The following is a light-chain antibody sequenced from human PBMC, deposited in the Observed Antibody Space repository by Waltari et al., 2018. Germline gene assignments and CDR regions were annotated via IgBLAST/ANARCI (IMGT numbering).Light chain of an antibody. CDR1: QSLNST. CDR2: GAS. Sequence: EIVMTQSPATLSVPPGERATLSSRASQSLNSTLACYQQKPGQAPRLLIYGASTRATGIPARFSGSGSGTEFTLTISSLQSEDFAVYYCHQYNNWPTWTFGQGTKVEIK. CDR3: HQYNNWPTWT. V-gene: IGKV3-15*01. J-gene: IGKJ1*01.